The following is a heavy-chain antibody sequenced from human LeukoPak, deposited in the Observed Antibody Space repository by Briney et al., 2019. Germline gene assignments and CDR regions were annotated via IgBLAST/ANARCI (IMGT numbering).Heavy chain of an antibody. CDR2: IYYSGST. CDR1: GGSISSYY. CDR3: ARWSPRNYGMDV. J-gene: IGHJ6*02. V-gene: IGHV4-59*01. D-gene: IGHD3-16*01. Sequence: SETLSLTCTVSGGSISSYYWSWIRQPPGKGLEWIGYIYYSGSTNYHPSLKSRVTISVDTSKNQFSLKLSSVTAADTAVYYCARWSPRNYGMDVWGQGTTVTVSS.